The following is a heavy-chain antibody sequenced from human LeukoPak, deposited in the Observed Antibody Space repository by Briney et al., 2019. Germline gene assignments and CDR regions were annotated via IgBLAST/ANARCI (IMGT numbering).Heavy chain of an antibody. CDR3: ARDLLAQLVRDY. CDR1: GGTFSSYA. V-gene: IGHV1-69*06. J-gene: IGHJ4*02. Sequence: ASVKVSCKASGGTFSSYAISWVRQAPGQGLEWMGGIIPIFGTANYAQKFQGRVTITADKSTSTAYMELSSLRSDDTAVYYCARDLLAQLVRDYWGQGTLVTVSS. CDR2: IIPIFGTA. D-gene: IGHD6-6*01.